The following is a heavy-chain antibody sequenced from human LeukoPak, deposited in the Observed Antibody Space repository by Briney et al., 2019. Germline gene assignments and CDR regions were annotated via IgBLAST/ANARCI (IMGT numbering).Heavy chain of an antibody. J-gene: IGHJ6*02. V-gene: IGHV3-21*01. Sequence: GGSLRLSCAASGFTFSSYSMNWVRQAPGKGLEWVSSISSNSSYIYYADSVKGRFTISRDNAKNSLYLQMNSLRAEDTAVYYCARGDSGWYAPDYYYGMDVWGQGTTVTVSS. CDR2: ISSNSSYI. CDR1: GFTFSSYS. CDR3: ARGDSGWYAPDYYYGMDV. D-gene: IGHD6-19*01.